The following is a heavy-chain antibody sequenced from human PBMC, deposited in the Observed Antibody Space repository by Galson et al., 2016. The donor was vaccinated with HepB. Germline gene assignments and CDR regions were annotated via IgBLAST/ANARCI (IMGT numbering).Heavy chain of an antibody. J-gene: IGHJ4*02. Sequence: SVKVSCKASNYTFNNYGISWVRQAPGQGLEWMGWVSAYSGNTNYVQKLQGRVTMTTDTSTSTAYMELRSLRSDDTAVYYCARGDGHCTSTSCYEVADYWGQGTLVTVSS. CDR3: ARGDGHCTSTSCYEVADY. V-gene: IGHV1-18*01. CDR1: NYTFNNYG. D-gene: IGHD2-2*01. CDR2: VSAYSGNT.